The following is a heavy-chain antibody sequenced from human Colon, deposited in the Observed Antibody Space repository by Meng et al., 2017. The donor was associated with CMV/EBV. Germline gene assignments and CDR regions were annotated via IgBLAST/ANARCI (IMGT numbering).Heavy chain of an antibody. CDR2: MNPNSGNT. D-gene: IGHD6-6*01. CDR1: GYTFTSYD. J-gene: IGHJ6*02. Sequence: ASVKVSCKASGYTFTSYDINWVRQATGQGLEWMGWMNPNSGNTGYAQKFQGRVTMTRNTSISTAYMELSSLRSGDTAVYYCARFDMGDSSSSPYYYYGMDVWGQGTTVTVSS. CDR3: ARFDMGDSSSSPYYYYGMDV. V-gene: IGHV1-8*01.